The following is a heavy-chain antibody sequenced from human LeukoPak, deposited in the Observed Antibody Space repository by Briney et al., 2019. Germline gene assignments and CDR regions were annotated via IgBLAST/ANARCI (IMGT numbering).Heavy chain of an antibody. Sequence: GGSLRLSCAASGFTFSSYAMSWVRQAPGKGLEWVSAISASGGSTYYADSVKGRFTISRDNSKNTLYLQMNSLRAEDTAEYYCAKGNGGGTAYYYGMDVWGQGTTVTVSS. V-gene: IGHV3-23*01. D-gene: IGHD1-26*01. CDR2: ISASGGST. J-gene: IGHJ6*02. CDR1: GFTFSSYA. CDR3: AKGNGGGTAYYYGMDV.